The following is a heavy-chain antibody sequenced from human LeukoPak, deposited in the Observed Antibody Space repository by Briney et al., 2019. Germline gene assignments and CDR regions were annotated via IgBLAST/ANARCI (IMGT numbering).Heavy chain of an antibody. V-gene: IGHV3-23*01. Sequence: GGSLRLSCAASGFTFSSYAMSWVRQAPGKGLEWVSAISGSGGSTYYADSVKGRFTISRDNSKNTLYLQMNSLRAEDTAVYYCARRSQTQIQLWLGQNGMDVWAKGPRSPSP. CDR3: ARRSQTQIQLWLGQNGMDV. CDR1: GFTFSSYA. D-gene: IGHD5-18*01. J-gene: IGHJ6*02. CDR2: ISGSGGST.